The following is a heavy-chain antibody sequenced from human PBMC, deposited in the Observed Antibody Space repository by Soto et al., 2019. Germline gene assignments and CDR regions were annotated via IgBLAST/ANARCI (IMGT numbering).Heavy chain of an antibody. Sequence: SETLSLTCTVSGGTISRYYWSWIRQPPGKGLEWIGYIYYDGTTNYSPSLKSRVTISVDTSNNQFSLRLSSVTAADTAVYYCARAGDSYGFGYYYDYWGQGTLVTVSS. CDR1: GGTISRYY. CDR3: ARAGDSYGFGYYYDY. V-gene: IGHV4-59*01. D-gene: IGHD5-18*01. J-gene: IGHJ4*02. CDR2: IYYDGTT.